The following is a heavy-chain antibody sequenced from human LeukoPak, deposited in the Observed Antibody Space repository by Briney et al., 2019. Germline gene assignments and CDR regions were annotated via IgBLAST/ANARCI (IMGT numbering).Heavy chain of an antibody. CDR3: ARGPYVDIVATLDY. Sequence: ASVKVSCKASGYSFTNYYIYWVRQAPGQGLEWMGIINPSGGSTSYAQKFQGRVTMARDTSTSTVYMELSSLRSEDTAVYYCARGPYVDIVATLDYWGQGTLVTVSS. V-gene: IGHV1-46*01. CDR2: INPSGGST. CDR1: GYSFTNYY. D-gene: IGHD5-12*01. J-gene: IGHJ4*02.